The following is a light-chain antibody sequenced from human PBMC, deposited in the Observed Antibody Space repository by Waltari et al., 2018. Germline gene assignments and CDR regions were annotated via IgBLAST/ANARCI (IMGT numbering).Light chain of an antibody. CDR2: LVS. Sequence: EIVMTQSPLSLPVTPGEPASISCRSSQSLRHANGKNYVDWDVLKPGQSPRLLISLVSNRASGVPDRFIGIGSDTDFTLRISRVEAEDFGVYYCMQALMTPNTFGQGTKLEI. J-gene: IGKJ2*01. CDR1: QSLRHANGKNY. V-gene: IGKV2-28*01. CDR3: MQALMTPNT.